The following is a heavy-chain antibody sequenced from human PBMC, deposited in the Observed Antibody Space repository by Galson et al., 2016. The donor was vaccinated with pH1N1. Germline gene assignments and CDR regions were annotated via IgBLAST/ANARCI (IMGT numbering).Heavy chain of an antibody. V-gene: IGHV4-61*02. D-gene: IGHD3-22*01. CDR3: AREADSSDSTGYYYKTFDY. J-gene: IGHJ4*02. CDR1: GVSVNSPTYY. CDR2: FHTSGST. Sequence: TLSLTCTVSGVSVNSPTYYWSWIRQPAGKGLEWIGRFHTSGSTNYKPSLNSRVTISLDASNNQFSLKLTSVTAADTAVYYCAREADSSDSTGYYYKTFDYWGQGNLVTVSS.